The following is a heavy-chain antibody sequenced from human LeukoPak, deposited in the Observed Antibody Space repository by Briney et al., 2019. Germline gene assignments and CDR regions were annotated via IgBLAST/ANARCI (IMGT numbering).Heavy chain of an antibody. D-gene: IGHD3-10*01. CDR3: ARDSGERGSGSYLIAY. CDR2: INPNSGGT. J-gene: IGHJ4*02. V-gene: IGHV1-2*02. Sequence: AASVKVSCKASGYTFTGYYMHWVRQAPGQGLEWMGWINPNSGGTNYAQKFQGRVTMTRDTSISTAYMELSRLRSGDTAVYYCARDSGERGSGSYLIAYWGQGTLVTVSS. CDR1: GYTFTGYY.